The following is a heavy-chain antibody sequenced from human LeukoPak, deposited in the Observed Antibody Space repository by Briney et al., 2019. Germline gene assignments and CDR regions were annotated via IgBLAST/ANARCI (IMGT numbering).Heavy chain of an antibody. J-gene: IGHJ4*02. CDR2: ISYDGSNK. CDR1: GFTFSRYA. CDR3: ARGVRIAVAGNIDY. D-gene: IGHD6-19*01. Sequence: GGSLRPSCAASGFTFSRYAMHWVRQGPGKGLEWVAAISYDGSNKKYADSVKGRFTISRDNSKNTLYLQMNSLRAEDTAVYYCARGVRIAVAGNIDYWGQGTLVTVSS. V-gene: IGHV3-30*04.